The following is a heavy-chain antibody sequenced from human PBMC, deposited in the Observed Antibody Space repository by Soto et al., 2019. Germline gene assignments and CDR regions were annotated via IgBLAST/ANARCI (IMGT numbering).Heavy chain of an antibody. CDR3: AKSVATYGPNYFDRHWDY. V-gene: IGHV3-23*01. Sequence: GGSLRLSCAASGFTFSSFAMSWVRQAPGKGLEWVSTISGSGGSTYYADSVKGRFTISRDNSKNTLYLQMNSLRAEDTAIYYCAKSVATYGPNYFDRHWDYWGQGTLVTVSS. CDR2: ISGSGGST. J-gene: IGHJ4*02. D-gene: IGHD3-22*01. CDR1: GFTFSSFA.